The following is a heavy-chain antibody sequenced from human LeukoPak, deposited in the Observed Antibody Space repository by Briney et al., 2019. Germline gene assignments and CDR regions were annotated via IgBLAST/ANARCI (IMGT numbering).Heavy chain of an antibody. CDR2: IFSGST. V-gene: IGHV4-39*07. D-gene: IGHD3-10*01. CDR1: GGSISTSNYY. Sequence: SETLSLTCTVSGGSISTSNYYWGWIRQPPGKGLEWIGNIFSGSTTYNPSLKSRLTMSVDTSKHQFSLKLSSMTAADTAIYYCARDSGTTGEVKFDPWGQGTLVTVSS. J-gene: IGHJ5*02. CDR3: ARDSGTTGEVKFDP.